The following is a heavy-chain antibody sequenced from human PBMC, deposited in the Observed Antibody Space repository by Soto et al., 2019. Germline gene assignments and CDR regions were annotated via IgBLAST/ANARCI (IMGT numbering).Heavy chain of an antibody. CDR1: GYTFTSYG. CDR3: ARDSNYSGYDDFDY. V-gene: IGHV1-18*01. CDR2: ISAYNGNT. Sequence: ASVKVSCKASGYTFTSYGISWVRQAPGQGLEWMGWISAYNGNTNYAQKLQGRVTMTTDTSTSTAYMELRSLRSDDTAVYYCARDSNYSGYDDFDYWGQGTLVTVSS. D-gene: IGHD5-12*01. J-gene: IGHJ4*02.